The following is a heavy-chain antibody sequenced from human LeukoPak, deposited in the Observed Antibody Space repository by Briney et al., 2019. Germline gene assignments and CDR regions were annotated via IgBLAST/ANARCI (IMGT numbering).Heavy chain of an antibody. CDR3: AGGHYGVVTYFDY. CDR1: GGSFSGYY. Sequence: SETLSLTCAVYGGSFSGYYWSWIRQPPGKGLEWIGEINHSGSTNYNPSLKSRVTISVDTSKNQFSLKLSSVTAADTAVYYCAGGHYGVVTYFDYWGQGTLVTVSS. J-gene: IGHJ4*02. D-gene: IGHD4-23*01. V-gene: IGHV4-34*01. CDR2: INHSGST.